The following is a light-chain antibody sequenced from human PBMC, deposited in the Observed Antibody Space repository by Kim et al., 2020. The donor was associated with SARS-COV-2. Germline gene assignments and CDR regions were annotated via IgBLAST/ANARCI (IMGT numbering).Light chain of an antibody. V-gene: IGKV4-1*01. CDR3: QQYYSNVWT. J-gene: IGKJ1*01. CDR2: WAS. Sequence: DIVMTQSTDSLVVSLGERATISCKSSQTVLFSSNNKNYLAWYQQKPGQAPKKLIYWASTRASGVPDRFSGSGSGTDFTLTISGLQAEDVGVYYCQQYYSNVWTFGQGTKVDIK. CDR1: QTVLFSSNNKNY.